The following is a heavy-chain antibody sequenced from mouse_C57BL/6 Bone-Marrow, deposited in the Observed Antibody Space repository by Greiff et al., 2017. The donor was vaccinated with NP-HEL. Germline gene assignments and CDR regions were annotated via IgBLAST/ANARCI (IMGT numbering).Heavy chain of an antibody. V-gene: IGHV5-4*03. CDR2: ISAGGSYT. Sequence: EVKLMESGGGLVKPGGSLKLSCAASGFTFSSYAMSWVRQTPEKRLEWVATISAGGSYTYYPDNVKGRFTISRDNAKNNLYLQMSHLKSEDTAMYYCAIRYYGSSAYWGQGTLVTVSA. J-gene: IGHJ3*01. D-gene: IGHD1-1*01. CDR3: AIRYYGSSAY. CDR1: GFTFSSYA.